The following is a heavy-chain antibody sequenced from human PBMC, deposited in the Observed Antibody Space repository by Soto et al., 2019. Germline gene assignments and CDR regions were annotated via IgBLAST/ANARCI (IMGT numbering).Heavy chain of an antibody. J-gene: IGHJ4*02. V-gene: IGHV4-59*01. Sequence: QVQLQESGPGLVKPSETLSLTCTVSGGSISSYYWSWIRQPPGKGLEWIGYIYYSGSTNYNPSLKSRVTISVDTSKNQFSLKLSSVTAADTAVYYCARGNDYGDYRIFDYWGQGTLVTVSS. CDR3: ARGNDYGDYRIFDY. CDR2: IYYSGST. D-gene: IGHD4-17*01. CDR1: GGSISSYY.